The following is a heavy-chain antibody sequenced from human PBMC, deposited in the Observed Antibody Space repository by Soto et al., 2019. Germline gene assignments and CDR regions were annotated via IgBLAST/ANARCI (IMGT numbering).Heavy chain of an antibody. Sequence: PGGSLRLSCGASGITFSAFGLHCVHQAPCKGLEWLAVISHDGNDKYYTDSVKGRFTISRDNSKNTLYLQMNSLRGEDTAIYFCATDLGTTVTTYNSFDTWGKGSMVTVSS. D-gene: IGHD4-17*01. CDR2: ISHDGNDK. CDR1: GITFSAFG. V-gene: IGHV3-30*03. J-gene: IGHJ5*02. CDR3: ATDLGTTVTTYNSFDT.